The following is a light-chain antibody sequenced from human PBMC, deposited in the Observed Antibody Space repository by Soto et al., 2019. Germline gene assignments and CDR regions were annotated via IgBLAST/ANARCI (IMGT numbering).Light chain of an antibody. V-gene: IGLV2-14*01. CDR2: EVS. CDR1: SIDVGGYNY. J-gene: IGLJ1*01. Sequence: QSALTQPASVSGSPGQSITISCTGSSIDVGGYNYVSWYQQHPGKAPKLILYEVSNRPSGVSHRFSGSKSANTASLTISGLQTEDEADYYCSSYTTSSSYVFGTGTKVTVL. CDR3: SSYTTSSSYV.